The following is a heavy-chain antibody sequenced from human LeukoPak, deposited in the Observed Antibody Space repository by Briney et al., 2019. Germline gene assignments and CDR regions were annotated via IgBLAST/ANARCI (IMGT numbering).Heavy chain of an antibody. D-gene: IGHD6-19*01. J-gene: IGHJ3*02. CDR3: AAGYSSGWYRRGAFDI. V-gene: IGHV4-34*01. CDR1: GGSFSGYY. Sequence: PSETLSLTCAVYGGSFSGYYWSWIRQPPGKGLEWIGEINHSGSTNYNPSLKSRVTISVDTSKNQFSLKLSSVTAADTAVYYCAAGYSSGWYRRGAFDIWGQGTMVTVSS. CDR2: INHSGST.